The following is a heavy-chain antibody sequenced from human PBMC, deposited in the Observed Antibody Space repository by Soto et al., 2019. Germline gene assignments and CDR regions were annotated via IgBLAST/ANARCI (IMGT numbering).Heavy chain of an antibody. CDR3: ARDPHEYWTSYWFDP. CDR1: GYNFDIYG. Sequence: ASVEVSCKASGYNFDIYGINWVRQAPGQGLELMGWISAYDGKTTYAEKFQGRVTMTTDASTSTAYMELRSLRSDDTAVYYCARDPHEYWTSYWFDPWGQGTRVTVSS. V-gene: IGHV1-18*01. J-gene: IGHJ5*02. D-gene: IGHD3-3*01. CDR2: ISAYDGKT.